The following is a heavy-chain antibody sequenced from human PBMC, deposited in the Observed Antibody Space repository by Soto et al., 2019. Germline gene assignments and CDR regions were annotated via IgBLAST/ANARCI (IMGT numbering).Heavy chain of an antibody. Sequence: QVQLQESGPGLVKPSETPSLTCTVSGGSMTGYFWSWIRQPAGKALEWIGHVYNSGNTDYNPSLASRITMAVDTSKRQFSLKVKSVTAADTAVYYCARTHWVSGTEYWGQGIPVTVSS. D-gene: IGHD6-19*01. CDR2: VYNSGNT. CDR1: GGSMTGYF. V-gene: IGHV4-4*07. J-gene: IGHJ4*02. CDR3: ARTHWVSGTEY.